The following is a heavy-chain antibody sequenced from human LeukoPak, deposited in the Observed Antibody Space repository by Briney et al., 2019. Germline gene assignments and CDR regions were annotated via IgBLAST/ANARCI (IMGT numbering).Heavy chain of an antibody. D-gene: IGHD3-22*01. CDR1: GFTFSDYY. V-gene: IGHV3-11*01. J-gene: IGHJ4*02. CDR3: ARDKCRDSSGYYAIDH. Sequence: GGSLRLSCAASGFTFSDYYMSWIRQAPGKGLEWVSYISSSGSTIYYADSVKGRFTISRDNAKNSLYLQMNSLRAEDTAVYYCARDKCRDSSGYYAIDHWGQGTLVTVSS. CDR2: ISSSGSTI.